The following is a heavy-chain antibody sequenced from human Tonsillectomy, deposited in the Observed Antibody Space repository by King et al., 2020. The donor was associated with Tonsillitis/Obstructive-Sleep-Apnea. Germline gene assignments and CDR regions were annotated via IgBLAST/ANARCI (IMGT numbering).Heavy chain of an antibody. V-gene: IGHV2-5*02. CDR2: ISWDDDM. J-gene: IGHJ6*03. CDR1: GFSLSTSGVG. D-gene: IGHD3-16*01. CDR3: AHSLRELTDYPFYYYYYMDV. Sequence: ITLKESGPTLVKPTQTLTLTCTFSGFSLSTSGVGVGWIRPPPGKAPEWLALISWDDDMRFSPSLKSRLTISKDTSKNQVVLTLTNMDPVDTATYYCAHSLRELTDYPFYYYYYMDVWGKGATVTV.